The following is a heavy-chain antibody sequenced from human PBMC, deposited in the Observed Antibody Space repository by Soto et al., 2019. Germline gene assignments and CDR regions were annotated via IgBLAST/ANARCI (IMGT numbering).Heavy chain of an antibody. D-gene: IGHD2-15*01. Sequence: EVQLVESGGDLVQPGGSLRLSCAASGFSVSSKYMSWVRQAPGKGLEWVSLIQSGGTTYNAGSVKGRVTISRDYSENKLFLQMNSLRVEDTAVYDCTRDDVHFNGDSYYGVAMDVWGKGATVTVSA. CDR2: IQSGGTT. CDR1: GFSVSSKY. CDR3: TRDDVHFNGDSYYGVAMDV. J-gene: IGHJ6*04. V-gene: IGHV3-66*01.